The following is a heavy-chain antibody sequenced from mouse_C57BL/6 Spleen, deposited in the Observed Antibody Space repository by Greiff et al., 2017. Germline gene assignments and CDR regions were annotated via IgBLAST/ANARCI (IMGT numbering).Heavy chain of an antibody. Sequence: EVQGVESGAELVRPGASVKLSCTASGFNIKDDYMHWVKQRPEQGLEWIGWIDPENGDTEYASKFQGKATITADTSSNTAYLQLSSLTSEDTAVYYCTTSSFDYWGQGTTLTVSS. CDR3: TTSSFDY. CDR1: GFNIKDDY. CDR2: IDPENGDT. D-gene: IGHD2-10*02. J-gene: IGHJ2*01. V-gene: IGHV14-4*01.